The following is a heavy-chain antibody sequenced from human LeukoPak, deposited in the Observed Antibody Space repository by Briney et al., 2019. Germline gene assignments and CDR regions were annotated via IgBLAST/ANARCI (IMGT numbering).Heavy chain of an antibody. CDR2: ISYDGSNK. CDR3: AKATGTTPGGFGP. D-gene: IGHD1-1*01. V-gene: IGHV3-30*18. J-gene: IGHJ5*02. Sequence: PGGSLRLSCAASGFTFSSYGMHWVRQAPGKGLEWVAVISYDGSNKYYADSVKGRFTISRDNSKNTLYLQMNSLRAEDTAVYYCAKATGTTPGGFGPWGQGTLVTVSS. CDR1: GFTFSSYG.